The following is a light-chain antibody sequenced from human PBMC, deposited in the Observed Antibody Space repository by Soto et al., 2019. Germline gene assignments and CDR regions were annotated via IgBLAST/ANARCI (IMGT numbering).Light chain of an antibody. CDR1: QGISNY. CDR2: AAS. CDR3: QKYNSAPST. J-gene: IGKJ1*01. Sequence: DIQMTQSPSSLSASVGDRVTITCRASQGISNYLAWYQQKSGKVPRLLIFAASTLQSGAPSRFRGAGSETDFTLTINGLQPEDVATYYCQKYNSAPSTFGQGTKVEIK. V-gene: IGKV1-27*01.